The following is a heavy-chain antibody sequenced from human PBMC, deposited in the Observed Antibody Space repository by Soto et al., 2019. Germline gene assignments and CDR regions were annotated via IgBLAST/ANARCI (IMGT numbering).Heavy chain of an antibody. CDR2: IYYSGST. CDR1: GGSISSSTYY. Sequence: QLQLQESGPGLVKPSETLSLTCTVSGGSISSSTYYWGWIRQPPGKGLEWIGSIYYSGSTYYNPSPQRRVTISVDTSTNQFSLRLSSVTAADTAVYYCARQEGGSYYRECFQHWGQGTLVTVSS. CDR3: ARQEGGSYYRECFQH. J-gene: IGHJ1*01. D-gene: IGHD1-26*01. V-gene: IGHV4-39*01.